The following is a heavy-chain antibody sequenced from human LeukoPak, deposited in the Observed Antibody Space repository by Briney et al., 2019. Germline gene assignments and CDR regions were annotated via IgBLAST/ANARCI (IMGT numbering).Heavy chain of an antibody. V-gene: IGHV4-4*07. J-gene: IGHJ6*02. Sequence: PSETLSLTCTVSGGSISSYYWSWIRQPAGKGLEWIGRIYTSGSTNYNPSLKSRVTMSVDTSKNQFSLKLSSVTAADTAVYYCASYSYGYPYYYGMDVWGQGTTVTVSS. CDR2: IYTSGST. CDR3: ASYSYGYPYYYGMDV. CDR1: GGSISSYY. D-gene: IGHD5-18*01.